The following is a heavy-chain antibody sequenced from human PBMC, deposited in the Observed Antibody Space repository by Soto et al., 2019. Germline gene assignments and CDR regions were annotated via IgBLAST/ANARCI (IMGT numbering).Heavy chain of an antibody. CDR1: GYSFTSYW. CDR3: ARRTKLGRGSSSLFAFDV. J-gene: IGHJ3*01. D-gene: IGHD6-6*01. Sequence: PGESLKISCKGSGYSFTSYWIGWVRQMPGKGLEWMGIIYPGDSDTRYSPSFQGQVTISADKSISTAYLQWSSLKASDTAMYYCARRTKLGRGSSSLFAFDVWGQGKMVPVPS. V-gene: IGHV5-51*01. CDR2: IYPGDSDT.